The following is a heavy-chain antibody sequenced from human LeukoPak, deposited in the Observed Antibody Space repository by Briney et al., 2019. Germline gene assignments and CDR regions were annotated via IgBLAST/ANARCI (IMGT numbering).Heavy chain of an antibody. CDR3: ARGLRYCSSTSCYTRGSSFDY. CDR2: INHSGST. J-gene: IGHJ4*02. CDR1: GGSFSGYY. Sequence: SSETLSLTCAAYGGSFSGYYWSWIRQPPGKGLEWIGEINHSGSTNYNPSLKSRVTISVDTSKNQFSLKLSSVTAADTAVYYCARGLRYCSSTSCYTRGSSFDYWGQGTLVTVSS. D-gene: IGHD2-2*02. V-gene: IGHV4-34*01.